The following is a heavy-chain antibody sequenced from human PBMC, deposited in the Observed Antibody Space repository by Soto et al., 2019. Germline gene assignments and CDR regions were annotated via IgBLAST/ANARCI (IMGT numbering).Heavy chain of an antibody. CDR1: GSTFSSYS. J-gene: IGHJ4*02. CDR3: VRGPSFWSGYWTTFDY. V-gene: IGHV3-48*01. D-gene: IGHD3-3*01. Sequence: GGSLRLSCAASGSTFSSYSMNWVRQAPGKGLEWVSYISSSSSTKYYADSVKGRFTISRDNAKKSLYLQMNSLRAEDTAVYYCVRGPSFWSGYWTTFDYWGQGTLVTVSS. CDR2: ISSSSSTK.